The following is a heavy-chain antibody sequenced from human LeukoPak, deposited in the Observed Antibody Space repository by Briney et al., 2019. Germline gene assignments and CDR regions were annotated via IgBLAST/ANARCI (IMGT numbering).Heavy chain of an antibody. V-gene: IGHV1-2*02. CDR1: GYTFTGYY. D-gene: IGHD1/OR15-1a*01. CDR2: INPNSGGT. CDR3: AREALSINWNTIDY. J-gene: IGHJ4*02. Sequence: ASVKVSCKASGYTFTGYYMHWVRQAPGQGLEWMGWINPNSGGTNYAQKFQGRATMTRDTSISTAYMELSRLRSDDTAVYYCAREALSINWNTIDYWGQGTLVTVSS.